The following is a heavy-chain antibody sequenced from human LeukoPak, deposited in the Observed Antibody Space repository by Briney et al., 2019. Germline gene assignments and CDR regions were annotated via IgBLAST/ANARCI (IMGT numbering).Heavy chain of an antibody. Sequence: NPSETLSLTCTVSGGSISSHNYYWGWIRQPPGKGLEWIGSIYSSGSTYYNPSLKSRVTISVDTSKNQFSLKLNPVTAADTAVYYCARGDYSDYVANWFEPWGQGTLVTVSS. CDR3: ARGDYSDYVANWFEP. CDR2: IYSSGST. CDR1: GGSISSHNYY. V-gene: IGHV4-39*01. J-gene: IGHJ5*02. D-gene: IGHD4-11*01.